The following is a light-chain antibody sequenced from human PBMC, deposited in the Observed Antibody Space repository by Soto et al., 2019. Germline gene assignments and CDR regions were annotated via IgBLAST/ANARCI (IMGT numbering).Light chain of an antibody. J-gene: IGLJ1*01. V-gene: IGLV2-14*01. CDR3: SSYTSSSAVYV. CDR1: TSDVGTYNY. CDR2: EVS. Sequence: QSALTQPASVSGSPGQSITMSCTGSTSDVGTYNYVSWYQQHPGKAPKLFIYEVSHRPSGISNRFSGSKSGNTASLTISGLQAEDEADYYCSSYTSSSAVYVFGTGTKLTVL.